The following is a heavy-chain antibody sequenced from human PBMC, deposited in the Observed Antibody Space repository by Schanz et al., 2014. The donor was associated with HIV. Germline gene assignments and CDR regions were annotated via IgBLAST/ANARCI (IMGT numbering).Heavy chain of an antibody. CDR2: ISEFGGSA. CDR1: GFTFSSLG. D-gene: IGHD6-13*01. V-gene: IGHV3-23*01. Sequence: EVQLLESGGGLVQPGGSLRLSCAASGFTFSSLGMSWVRQAPGEGLEWVSGISEFGGSAWYADSVKGRFTTSRDSSKNTLYLQMNSLRVEDTAIYYCRVFMGAFDVWGQGTMVTVSS. CDR3: RVFMGAFDV. J-gene: IGHJ3*01.